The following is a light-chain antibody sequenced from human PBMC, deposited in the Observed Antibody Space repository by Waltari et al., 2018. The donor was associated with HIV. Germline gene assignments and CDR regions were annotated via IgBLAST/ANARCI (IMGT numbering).Light chain of an antibody. CDR3: YSAADNNLRV. V-gene: IGLV3-27*01. CDR1: VLAKKY. Sequence: SSELTQPSSVSVSPGQTARITCPGDVLAKKYARWFQQKPGQAPVLVIYKDSERPSGIPERFSGSSSGTTVTLTISGAQVEDVADYYCYSAADNNLRVFGGGTKLTVL. CDR2: KDS. J-gene: IGLJ3*02.